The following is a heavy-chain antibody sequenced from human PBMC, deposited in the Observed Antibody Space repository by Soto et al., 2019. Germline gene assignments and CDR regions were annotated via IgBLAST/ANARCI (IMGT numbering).Heavy chain of an antibody. Sequence: GGSLRLSCSASGFTFSSYAMHWVRQAPGKGLEYVSAISSNGGSTYYADSVKGRFTISRDNSKNTLYLQMSSLRAEDTAVYYCVKDQSSGWYPRPYYFDYWGQGTLVTVSS. J-gene: IGHJ4*02. CDR2: ISSNGGST. V-gene: IGHV3-64D*08. D-gene: IGHD6-19*01. CDR3: VKDQSSGWYPRPYYFDY. CDR1: GFTFSSYA.